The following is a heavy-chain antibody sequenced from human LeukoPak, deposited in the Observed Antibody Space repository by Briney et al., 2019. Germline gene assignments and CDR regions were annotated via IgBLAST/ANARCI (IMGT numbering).Heavy chain of an antibody. CDR2: ISSSGSTI. J-gene: IGHJ6*04. CDR3: AELGITMIGGV. V-gene: IGHV3-48*03. CDR1: GFTFSSYE. Sequence: GGSLRLSCAASGFTFSSYEMNWVRQAPGKGLAWVSYISSSGSTIYFAGSVKGRFTISRDNAKNSLYLQMNSLRADDTAVYYCAELGITMIGGVWGKGTTVTISS. D-gene: IGHD3-10*02.